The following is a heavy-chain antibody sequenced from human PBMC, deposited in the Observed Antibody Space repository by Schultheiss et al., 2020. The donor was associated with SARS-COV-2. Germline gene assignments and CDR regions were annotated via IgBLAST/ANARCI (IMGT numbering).Heavy chain of an antibody. CDR1: GFTFSSYA. Sequence: ESLKISCAASGFTFSSYAMHWVRQAPGKGLEWIGEINHSGSTNYNPSLKSRVTISVDTSKNQFSLKLSSVTAADTAVYYCARHSGSDAFDIWGQGTMVTVSS. V-gene: IGHV4-34*01. J-gene: IGHJ3*02. CDR3: ARHSGSDAFDI. CDR2: INHSGST. D-gene: IGHD2-15*01.